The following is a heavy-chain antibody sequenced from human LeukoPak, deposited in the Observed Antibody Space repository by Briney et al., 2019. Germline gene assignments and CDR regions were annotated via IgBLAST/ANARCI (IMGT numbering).Heavy chain of an antibody. Sequence: SETLSLTCSVSGGSISSSNYYWGWIRQPPGKGLEWIGSIYDSGSTYYNPSLESRVTISVDTSKNQFSLKLSSVTAADTAVYYCARDLLPVRGASTWGQGTLVTVSS. CDR2: IYDSGST. CDR3: ARDLLPVRGAST. J-gene: IGHJ5*02. V-gene: IGHV4-39*07. D-gene: IGHD3-10*01. CDR1: GGSISSSNYY.